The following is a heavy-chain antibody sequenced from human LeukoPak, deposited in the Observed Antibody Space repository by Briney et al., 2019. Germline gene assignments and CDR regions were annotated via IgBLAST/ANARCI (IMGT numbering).Heavy chain of an antibody. CDR3: AKDTLVIIVLIMYVYS. CDR1: GFTFSSYA. Sequence: GGSLRLSCEASGFTFSSYAMTWVRQAPGKGLEWVSTITGSGSSTYYADSVKGRFTISRDNSKNTLYLQMNSLRADDSAMYFCAKDTLVIIVLIMYVYSWGQGTLVTVSS. J-gene: IGHJ4*02. V-gene: IGHV3-23*01. CDR2: ITGSGSST. D-gene: IGHD2-8*01.